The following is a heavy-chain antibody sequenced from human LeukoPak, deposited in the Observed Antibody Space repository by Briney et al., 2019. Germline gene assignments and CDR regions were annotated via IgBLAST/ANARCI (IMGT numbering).Heavy chain of an antibody. CDR3: AREIVGDWAS. J-gene: IGHJ5*02. Sequence: PGGSLRLSCAASGFTFSSYWMHWVRQAPGKGLMWVSRINTDGSSTTYADPVKGRFTISRDNAKNTLYLQMNSLRAEDTAVYYCAREIVGDWASWGQGTLVTVSS. V-gene: IGHV3-74*01. CDR1: GFTFSSYW. CDR2: INTDGSST. D-gene: IGHD2-21*02.